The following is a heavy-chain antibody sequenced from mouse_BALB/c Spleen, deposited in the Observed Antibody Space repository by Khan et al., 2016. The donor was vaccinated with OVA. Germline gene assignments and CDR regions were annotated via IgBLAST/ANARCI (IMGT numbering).Heavy chain of an antibody. CDR3: ARAGYGGFAH. CDR2: IYPGSGYI. CDR1: GYTFTDFL. J-gene: IGHJ3*01. D-gene: IGHD3-2*02. Sequence: QVQLQQSGPELVKPGASVKMSCKASGYTFTDFLISWLKQRPCQGLEWIGEIYPGSGYIYYNEKFKGKATLTSDKSSNTAYMQLTSLTSEDSAVYFCARAGYGGFAHWGQGTLVTVSA. V-gene: IGHV1-77*01.